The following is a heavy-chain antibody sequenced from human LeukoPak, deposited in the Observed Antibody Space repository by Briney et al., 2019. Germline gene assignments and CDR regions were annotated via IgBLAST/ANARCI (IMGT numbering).Heavy chain of an antibody. Sequence: SETLSLTCTVSGGSISSSSYYWGWIRQPPGKGLEWIGSIYYSGSTYYNPSLKSRVTISVDTSKNQFSLKLSSVTAADTAVYYCARGGELFGYGDPLGAFDIWGQGTMVTVSS. CDR2: IYYSGST. V-gene: IGHV4-39*01. CDR3: ARGGELFGYGDPLGAFDI. CDR1: GGSISSSSYY. J-gene: IGHJ3*02. D-gene: IGHD4-17*01.